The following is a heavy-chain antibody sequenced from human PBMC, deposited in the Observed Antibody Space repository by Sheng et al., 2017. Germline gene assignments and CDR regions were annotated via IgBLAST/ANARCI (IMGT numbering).Heavy chain of an antibody. CDR2: VNHSGST. D-gene: IGHD6-13*01. J-gene: IGHJ4*02. CDR3: ARVGRLVAAAAHLEYYFDY. Sequence: QVQLQQWGAGLLKPSETLSLTCAVYGGSFSGYYWSWIRQPPREGAWSGLGKVNHSGSTNYNPSLKSRVTISVDTSKNQFSLKLSSVTAADTAVYYCARVGRLVAAAAHLEYYFDYWGQGTLVTVSS. V-gene: IGHV4-34*01. CDR1: GGSFSGYY.